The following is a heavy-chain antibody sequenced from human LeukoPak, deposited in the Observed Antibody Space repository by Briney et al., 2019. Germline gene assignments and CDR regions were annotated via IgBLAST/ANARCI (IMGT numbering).Heavy chain of an antibody. CDR2: IKQDGSEK. Sequence: GGSLRLSCAASGFTFSSYWMSWVRQAPGKGLEWVANIKQDGSEKYYVDSVKGRFTISRDNAKNSLYLQMNSLRAEDTAVYYCARVLDCSGGSCYSFNWFDPWGQGTLVTVSS. V-gene: IGHV3-7*01. CDR1: GFTFSSYW. J-gene: IGHJ5*02. CDR3: ARVLDCSGGSCYSFNWFDP. D-gene: IGHD2-15*01.